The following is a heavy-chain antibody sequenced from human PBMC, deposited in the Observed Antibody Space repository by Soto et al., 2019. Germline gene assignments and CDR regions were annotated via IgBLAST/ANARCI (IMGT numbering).Heavy chain of an antibody. CDR3: ARDILGGESPLYY. D-gene: IGHD3-10*01. Sequence: PSETLSLTCTVSCGSISSGGYYWSWIRQHPGKGLEWIGYIYYSGSTYYNPSLKSRVTISVDTSKNQFSLKLSSVTAADTAVYYCARDILGGESPLYYWGQGTLVTVSS. CDR2: IYYSGST. J-gene: IGHJ4*02. V-gene: IGHV4-31*03. CDR1: CGSISSGGYY.